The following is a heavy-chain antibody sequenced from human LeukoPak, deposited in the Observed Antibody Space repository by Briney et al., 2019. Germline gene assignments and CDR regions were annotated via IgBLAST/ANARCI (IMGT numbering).Heavy chain of an antibody. CDR3: AKRGNPTVSHHSLDV. Sequence: GGSLRPSCAASGLTFSSSDMSWVRQAPGSGLEWVSSIRHSDSNTYYADSVMGRFPICRDNSKNTLYLPMNSLSAEDTAVYYCAKRGNPTVSHHSLDVWGKGTTVSVSS. J-gene: IGHJ6*03. CDR2: IRHSDSNT. CDR1: GLTFSSSD. V-gene: IGHV3-23*05. D-gene: IGHD1-1*01.